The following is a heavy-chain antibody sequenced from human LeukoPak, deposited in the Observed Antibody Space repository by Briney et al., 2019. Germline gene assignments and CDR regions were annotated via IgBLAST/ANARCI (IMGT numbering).Heavy chain of an antibody. CDR1: GGTFSSYA. D-gene: IGHD6-19*01. Sequence: GASVKVSCMASGGTFSSYAISWVRQAPGQGLEWMGRIIPILGIANYAQKFQGRVTITADKSTSTAYMELSSLRSEDTAVYYCAGRAGIVVAGTGMDVWGQGTTVTVSS. J-gene: IGHJ6*02. CDR3: AGRAGIVVAGTGMDV. CDR2: IIPILGIA. V-gene: IGHV1-69*04.